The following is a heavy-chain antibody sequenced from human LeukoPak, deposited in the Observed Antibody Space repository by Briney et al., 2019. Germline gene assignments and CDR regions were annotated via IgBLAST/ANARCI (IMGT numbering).Heavy chain of an antibody. D-gene: IGHD5/OR15-5a*01. Sequence: GGSLRLSCAASGFTFSNYWMSWVRQAPGKGLEWVANIKFDGSEKYYVDSVKGRFTISRDNAKNSLYLQMNSLRDEDTSVYYCVRDVSLCFDIWGQGTMVTVSS. J-gene: IGHJ3*02. CDR3: VRDVSLCFDI. V-gene: IGHV3-7*01. CDR1: GFTFSNYW. CDR2: IKFDGSEK.